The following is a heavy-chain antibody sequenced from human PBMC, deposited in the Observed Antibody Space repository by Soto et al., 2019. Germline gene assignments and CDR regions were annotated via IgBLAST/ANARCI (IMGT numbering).Heavy chain of an antibody. Sequence: GGSLRLSCAASGFTFSSYSMNWVRQAPGKGLEWVSSISSSSSYIYYADSVKGRFTISRDNAKDSLYLQMNSLRAEDTAVYYCARDPFADFYDSSGPEAFDIWGQGTMVTVSS. CDR1: GFTFSSYS. V-gene: IGHV3-21*01. CDR3: ARDPFADFYDSSGPEAFDI. D-gene: IGHD3-22*01. J-gene: IGHJ3*02. CDR2: ISSSSSYI.